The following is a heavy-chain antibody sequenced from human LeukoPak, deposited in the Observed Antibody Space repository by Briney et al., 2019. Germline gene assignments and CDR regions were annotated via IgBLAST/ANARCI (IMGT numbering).Heavy chain of an antibody. J-gene: IGHJ5*02. CDR1: GFTFDDYG. CDR3: AKVAGSDYDFWSGYPIDP. D-gene: IGHD3-3*01. V-gene: IGHV3-23*01. CDR2: ISGSGGST. Sequence: GGSLRLSCAASGFTFDDYGMSWVRQAPGKGLEWVSAISGSGGSTYYADSVKGRFTISRDNSKNTLYLQMNSLRAEDTAVYYCAKVAGSDYDFWSGYPIDPWSQGTLVTVSS.